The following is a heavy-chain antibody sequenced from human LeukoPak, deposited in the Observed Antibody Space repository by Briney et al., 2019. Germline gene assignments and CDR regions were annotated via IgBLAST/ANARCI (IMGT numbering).Heavy chain of an antibody. V-gene: IGHV3-7*03. CDR3: TSISLGANEDY. CDR2: IRPDASDT. D-gene: IGHD1-26*01. CDR1: GFTVSNNY. J-gene: IGHJ4*02. Sequence: GGSLRLSCAASGFTVSNNYMSWVRQAPGKGLEWVANIRPDASDTGYVDSVKGRFTISRDNAKNSVYLQMNSLRVDDTAVYYCTSISLGANEDYWGQGTRVTVSS.